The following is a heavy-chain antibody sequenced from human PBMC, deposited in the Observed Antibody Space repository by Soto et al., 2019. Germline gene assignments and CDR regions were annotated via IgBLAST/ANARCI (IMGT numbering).Heavy chain of an antibody. Sequence: QVQLVESGGGVVQPGRSLRLSCAASGFTFSSYAMHWVRQAPGKGLEWVAVISYDGSNKYYADSVKGRFTISRDNSKNTLDLQMTSLRAEDTAVYYCARGSGPFDYWGQGTLVTVSS. CDR2: ISYDGSNK. V-gene: IGHV3-30-3*01. CDR3: ARGSGPFDY. CDR1: GFTFSSYA. D-gene: IGHD6-19*01. J-gene: IGHJ4*02.